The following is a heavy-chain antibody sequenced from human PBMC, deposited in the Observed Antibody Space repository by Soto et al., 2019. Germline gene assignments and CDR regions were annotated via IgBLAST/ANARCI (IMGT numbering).Heavy chain of an antibody. CDR3: AREYTYGSNFFDC. V-gene: IGHV4-31*03. J-gene: IGHJ4*02. D-gene: IGHD5-18*01. CDR2: ISHSGST. Sequence: QVQLQESGPGLVKPSQTLSLTCTVSGGSISSAAYYWSWIRQHPGKGLEWIGYISHSGSTYYTPSIKCRVIISADTAKNQFSVNLTSVTAADTAVYYCAREYTYGSNFFDCWGQGALVTVSS. CDR1: GGSISSAAYY.